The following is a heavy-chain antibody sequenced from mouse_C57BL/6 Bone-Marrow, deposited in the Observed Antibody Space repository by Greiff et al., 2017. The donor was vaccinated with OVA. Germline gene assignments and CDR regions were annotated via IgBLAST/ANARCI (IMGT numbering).Heavy chain of an antibody. D-gene: IGHD2-4*01. Sequence: EVQRVESGGGLVKPGGSLKLSCAASGFTFSSYAMSWVRQTPEQRLEWVATISDGGSYTYYPDNVKGRFTISRDNAKNNLYLQMSQLKSEDTAMYYCASGRWDYAFDDWGQGTTLTVSS. J-gene: IGHJ2*01. V-gene: IGHV5-4*01. CDR2: ISDGGSYT. CDR1: GFTFSSYA. CDR3: ASGRWDYAFDD.